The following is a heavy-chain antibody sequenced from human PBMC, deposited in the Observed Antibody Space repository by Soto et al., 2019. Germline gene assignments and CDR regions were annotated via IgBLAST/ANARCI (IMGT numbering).Heavy chain of an antibody. J-gene: IGHJ4*02. CDR3: AKAIGNGSYQKFDY. CDR1: GFTFSSYA. D-gene: IGHD1-26*01. CDR2: ISGSGGST. Sequence: LRLSCAASGFTFSSYAMSWVRQAPGKGLEWVSAISGSGGSTYYADSVKGRFTISRDNSKNTLYLQMNSLRAEDTAVYYCAKAIGNGSYQKFDYWGQGTLVTVSS. V-gene: IGHV3-23*01.